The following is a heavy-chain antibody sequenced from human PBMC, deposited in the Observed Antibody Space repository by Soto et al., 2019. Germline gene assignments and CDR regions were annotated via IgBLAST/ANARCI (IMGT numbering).Heavy chain of an antibody. CDR1: GFSLSTSGVG. V-gene: IGHV2-5*01. CDR3: AHSQYYYDSSGYRAEAFDI. D-gene: IGHD3-22*01. Sequence: QITLKESGPTLVKPTQTLTLTCTFSGFSLSTSGVGVGWIRQPPGKALEWLALIYWNDDKRYSPSLKSRLTITKDTSKNQVVLTMTNMDPVDTATYYCAHSQYYYDSSGYRAEAFDIWGQGTMVTVSS. CDR2: IYWNDDK. J-gene: IGHJ3*02.